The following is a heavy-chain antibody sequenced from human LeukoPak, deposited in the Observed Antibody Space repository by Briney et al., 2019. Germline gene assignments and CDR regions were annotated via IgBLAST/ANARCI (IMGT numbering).Heavy chain of an antibody. D-gene: IGHD2-21*01. CDR3: ANSRTFDV. J-gene: IGHJ3*01. V-gene: IGHV3-48*02. CDR1: GYTFSSYT. CDR2: ISSTSSTI. Sequence: GGSLRLSCAASGYTFSSYTMNWVRQAPGKGLEWLSQISSTSSTIYYADSVKGRFTISRDNVENSLYLQMNSLRDEDTAVYYCANSRTFDVWGQGTMVTVSP.